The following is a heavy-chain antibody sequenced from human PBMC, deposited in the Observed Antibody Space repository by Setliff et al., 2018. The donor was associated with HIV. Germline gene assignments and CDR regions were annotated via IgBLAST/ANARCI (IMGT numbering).Heavy chain of an antibody. CDR2: INTNTGNP. V-gene: IGHV7-4-1*02. J-gene: IGHJ6*03. D-gene: IGHD2-15*01. Sequence: ASVKVSCKASGGTFRTYGVSWVRLAPGQGLEWMGWINTNTGNPTSAQGFTGRFVFSVDTSVSTAYLQISSLKAEDTAVDYCAREVVVAGVHYYNMDVWGKGTTVTVSS. CDR1: GGTFRTYG. CDR3: AREVVVAGVHYYNMDV.